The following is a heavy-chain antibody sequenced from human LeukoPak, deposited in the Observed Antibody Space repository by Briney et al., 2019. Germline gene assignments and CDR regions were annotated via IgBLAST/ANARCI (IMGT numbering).Heavy chain of an antibody. Sequence: PSETPSLTCAVYGGSFSGYYWSWIRQPPGKGLEWIGEINHSGSTNYNPSLKSRVTISVDTSKNQFSLKLSSVTAADTAVYYCARGSEDSSSNYFDYWGQGTLVTVSS. D-gene: IGHD6-6*01. CDR3: ARGSEDSSSNYFDY. CDR1: GGSFSGYY. CDR2: INHSGST. J-gene: IGHJ4*02. V-gene: IGHV4-34*01.